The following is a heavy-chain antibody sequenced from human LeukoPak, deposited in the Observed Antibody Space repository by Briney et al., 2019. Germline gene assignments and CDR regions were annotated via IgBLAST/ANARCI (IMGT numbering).Heavy chain of an antibody. Sequence: PSETLSLTCAVYGGSFSGYYWSWIRQPPGKGLEWIGEINHSGSTNYNPSLKGRVTISVYTSKNQFSLKLSSVTAADTAVYYCARGRRYCSSTSCYAGYYYYYYMDVWGKGTTVTVSS. J-gene: IGHJ6*03. D-gene: IGHD2-2*01. V-gene: IGHV4-34*01. CDR2: INHSGST. CDR1: GGSFSGYY. CDR3: ARGRRYCSSTSCYAGYYYYYYMDV.